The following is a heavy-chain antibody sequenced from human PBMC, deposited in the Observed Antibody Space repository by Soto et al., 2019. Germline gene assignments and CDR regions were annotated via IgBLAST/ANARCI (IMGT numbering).Heavy chain of an antibody. CDR1: GFTFSSYW. CDR2: INQDGSEK. V-gene: IGHV3-7*05. CDR3: ARDGSSSWYSYYYNGMDV. D-gene: IGHD6-13*01. J-gene: IGHJ6*02. Sequence: EVQVVESGGGLVQPGGSLRLSCAASGFTFSSYWMSWVRQAPGKGLEWVANINQDGSEKFYVDSEKGRFTISRDNAKKSLYLQMNTLRVEDTAVYYCARDGSSSWYSYYYNGMDVWGQGTTVTVSS.